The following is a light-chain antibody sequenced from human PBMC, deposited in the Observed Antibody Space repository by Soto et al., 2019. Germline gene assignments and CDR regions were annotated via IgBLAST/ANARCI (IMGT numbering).Light chain of an antibody. V-gene: IGKV3-15*01. CDR1: YTVATN. CDR3: QQYFEWRLMT. CDR2: GAS. Sequence: VMTQSPATLSVSPGERATLSCWASYTVATNLDWYQQKPGQAPRLLISGASTRAAGISDRFRGSGSGTEFTLTISSLRSEDSAIYYCQQYFEWRLMTFGQGTKVDI. J-gene: IGKJ1*01.